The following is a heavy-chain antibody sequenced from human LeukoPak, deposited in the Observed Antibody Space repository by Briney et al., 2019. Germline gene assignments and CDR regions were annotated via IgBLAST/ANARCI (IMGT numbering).Heavy chain of an antibody. CDR2: IYRRDVT. D-gene: IGHD2-2*01. Sequence: GGSLRLSCEASGFSFSSNYMRWVRQAPGQGLEWVSIIYRRDVTSYEASVKFRCTISIDSDTNTMSLQMDSLRSDATDAYDYARVLAAIALRYCRYVDVWGKGTTVTVSS. CDR3: ARVLAAIALRYCRYVDV. V-gene: IGHV3-53*01. CDR1: GFSFSSNY. J-gene: IGHJ6*03.